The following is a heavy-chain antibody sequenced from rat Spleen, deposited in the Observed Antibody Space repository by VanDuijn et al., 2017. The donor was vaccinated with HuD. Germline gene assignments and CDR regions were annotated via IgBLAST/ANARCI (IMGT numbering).Heavy chain of an antibody. CDR3: TRESLPGFNSHWFLS. V-gene: IGHV2S8*01. CDR1: GFSLTSYG. Sequence: QVQLKESGPGLVQPSQTLSLTCTVSGFSLTSYGVSWVHQPPGKGLEWIAAISSGGSTYYNSALKSRLSISRDTSKSQVFLKVDSLQTEDTATYFCTRESLPGFNSHWFLSWGQGTLVTVSS. CDR2: ISSGGST. D-gene: IGHD1-4*01. J-gene: IGHJ3*01.